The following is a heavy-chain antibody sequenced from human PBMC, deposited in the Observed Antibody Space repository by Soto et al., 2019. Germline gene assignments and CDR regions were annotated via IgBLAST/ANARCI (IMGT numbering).Heavy chain of an antibody. V-gene: IGHV4-4*02. CDR3: ASSGGGEDY. CDR2: IYHSGST. J-gene: IGHJ4*02. CDR1: GGSISSSHW. D-gene: IGHD3-16*01. Sequence: QVQLQESGPGLVKPSGTLSLTCAVSGGSISSSHWWTWVRQPPGKGLEWIGEIYHSGSTHYNPSLKSPIPISVDTSRNQFSLNLSSVTAADTAVYYCASSGGGEDYWGQGTLVTVSS.